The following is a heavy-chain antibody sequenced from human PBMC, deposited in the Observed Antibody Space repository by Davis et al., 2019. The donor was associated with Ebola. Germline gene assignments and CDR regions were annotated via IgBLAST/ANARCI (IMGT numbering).Heavy chain of an antibody. CDR1: GGTFSSYA. CDR3: ARDRARGRRSLGGNYFMGADV. CDR2: IIPILGIA. D-gene: IGHD1-26*01. Sequence: SVKVSCKASGGTFSSYAISWVRQAPGQGLEWMGRIIPILGIANYAQKFQGRVTITADKSTSTAYMELNSLRTEDAAVYYCARDRARGRRSLGGNYFMGADVWGQGTTVTVSS. J-gene: IGHJ6*02. V-gene: IGHV1-69*04.